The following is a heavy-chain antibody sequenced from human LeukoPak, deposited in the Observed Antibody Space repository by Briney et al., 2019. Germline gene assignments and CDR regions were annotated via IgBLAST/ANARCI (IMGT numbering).Heavy chain of an antibody. V-gene: IGHV3-23*01. CDR3: ARDLYYDSSGYYYGPSYYFDY. Sequence: GGSLRLSCAASGFTFSSYAMSWVRQAPGKGLEWVSAISGSGGSTYYADSVKGRFTISRDNSKNTLYLQMNSLRAEDTAVYYCARDLYYDSSGYYYGPSYYFDYWGQGTLVTVSS. D-gene: IGHD3-22*01. CDR2: ISGSGGST. J-gene: IGHJ4*02. CDR1: GFTFSSYA.